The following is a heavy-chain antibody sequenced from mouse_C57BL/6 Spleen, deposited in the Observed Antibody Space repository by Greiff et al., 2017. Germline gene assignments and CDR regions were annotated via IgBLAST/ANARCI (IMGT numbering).Heavy chain of an antibody. CDR3: ARWGDDMDD. CDR2: INPGSGGT. V-gene: IGHV1-54*01. CDR1: GYAFTSYW. Sequence: QVQLQQSGAELVRPGTSVKVSCKASGYAFTSYWIEWVKQRPGQGLEWIGVINPGSGGTNYNEKFKGKATLTADKSSSTAYMQLSSLTSEDSAVYYCARWGDDMDDWGQGTSVTVSS. J-gene: IGHJ4*01.